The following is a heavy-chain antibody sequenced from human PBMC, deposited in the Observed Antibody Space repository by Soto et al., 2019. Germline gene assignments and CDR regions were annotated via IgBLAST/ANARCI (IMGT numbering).Heavy chain of an antibody. CDR1: GFTFSSDA. Sequence: QVQLVESGGGLVQPGRSLRLSCAASGFTFSSDAMHWVRQALGKGLEWVAVISYDGSKKYYADSVKGRFTISRDNSKNTQYLQMNSLRAEDTAVYYCAGAYAAITPGDYWGQGTLVTVSS. D-gene: IGHD1-20*01. J-gene: IGHJ4*02. V-gene: IGHV3-30-3*01. CDR2: ISYDGSKK. CDR3: AGAYAAITPGDY.